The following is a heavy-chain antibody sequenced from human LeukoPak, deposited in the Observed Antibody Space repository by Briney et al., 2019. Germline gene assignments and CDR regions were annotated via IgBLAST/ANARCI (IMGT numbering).Heavy chain of an antibody. V-gene: IGHV3-30*18. D-gene: IGHD3-22*01. CDR2: ISYDGSNK. J-gene: IGHJ4*02. Sequence: GGSLRLSCAASGFTFSSYGMHWVRQAPGKGLEWVAVISYDGSNKYYADSVKGRFTISRDNSKNTLYLQMNSLRAEDTAVYYCAKDYYDSSGFSAFDCWGQGTLVTVSS. CDR1: GFTFSSYG. CDR3: AKDYYDSSGFSAFDC.